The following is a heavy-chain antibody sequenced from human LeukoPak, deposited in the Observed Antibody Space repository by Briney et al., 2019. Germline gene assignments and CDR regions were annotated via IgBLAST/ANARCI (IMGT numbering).Heavy chain of an antibody. J-gene: IGHJ4*02. D-gene: IGHD5-18*01. CDR1: GFTFSNYA. Sequence: GGSLRLSCAATGFTFSNYAMSWVRQAPGKGLECVSTISGSDGNTYYADSVKGRFTISRDNAKNSLYLQMNSLRAEDTAVYYCARDDTAMAGYWGQGTLVTVSS. V-gene: IGHV3-23*01. CDR3: ARDDTAMAGY. CDR2: ISGSDGNT.